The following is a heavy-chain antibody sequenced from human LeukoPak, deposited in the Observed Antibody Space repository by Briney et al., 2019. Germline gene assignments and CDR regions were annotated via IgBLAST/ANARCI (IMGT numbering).Heavy chain of an antibody. V-gene: IGHV1-18*01. CDR2: NSAYNGNT. D-gene: IGHD3-10*01. Sequence: ASVKVSCKASGYTFTSYGISWVRQAPGQGLEWMGWNSAYNGNTNYAQKLQGRVTMTTDTSTSTAYMELRSLRSEDTAVYYCARDRHGSGTYNYYGMDVWGQGTTVTVSS. CDR3: ARDRHGSGTYNYYGMDV. CDR1: GYTFTSYG. J-gene: IGHJ6*02.